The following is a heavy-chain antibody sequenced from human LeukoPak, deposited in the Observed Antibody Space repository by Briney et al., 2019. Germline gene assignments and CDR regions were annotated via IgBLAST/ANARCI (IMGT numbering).Heavy chain of an antibody. Sequence: GGSLRLSCAASGFTFTGHAMSWIRQAPGKGLEWVSAISGSVGSTYYADSVKGRFTISRDNSKNTLYLQMNSLRAEDAAVYYCAKDESIAAAGTVRDYWGQETLVTVSS. CDR1: GFTFTGHA. D-gene: IGHD6-13*01. V-gene: IGHV3-23*01. J-gene: IGHJ4*02. CDR3: AKDESIAAAGTVRDY. CDR2: ISGSVGST.